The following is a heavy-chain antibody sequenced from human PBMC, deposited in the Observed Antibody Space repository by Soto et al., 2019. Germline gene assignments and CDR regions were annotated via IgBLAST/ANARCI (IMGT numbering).Heavy chain of an antibody. CDR3: ASGDYDFWSGPGGGMDV. D-gene: IGHD3-3*01. CDR1: GGTFSSYA. Sequence: QVQLVQSGAEVKKPGSSVKVSCKASGGTFSSYAISWVRQAPGQALEWMGGIIPIFGTANYAQKFQGRVTITADESTSTAYMELSSLRSEDTAVYYCASGDYDFWSGPGGGMDVWGQGTTVTVSS. CDR2: IIPIFGTA. V-gene: IGHV1-69*12. J-gene: IGHJ6*02.